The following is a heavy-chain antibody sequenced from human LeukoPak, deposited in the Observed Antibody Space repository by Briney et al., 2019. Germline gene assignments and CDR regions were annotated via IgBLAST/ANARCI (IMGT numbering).Heavy chain of an antibody. CDR2: IYYFGNT. V-gene: IGHV4-59*01. CDR1: GGSIDTYY. J-gene: IGHJ4*02. D-gene: IGHD7-27*01. CDR3: ATLGSPRAF. Sequence: PSENLSLTCSVSGGSIDTYYWSWIRQSPGKGLEWIGYIYYFGNTDYNPSLKSRVTISVDTSKNQFSLNLRSVTAADTAVYYCATLGSPRAFWGQEILVRLSS.